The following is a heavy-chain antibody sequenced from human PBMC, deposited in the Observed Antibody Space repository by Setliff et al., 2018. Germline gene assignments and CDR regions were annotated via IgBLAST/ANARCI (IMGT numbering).Heavy chain of an antibody. D-gene: IGHD3-22*01. CDR1: GGSINRVY. J-gene: IGHJ5*02. CDR3: ARAAKYDSSGYYGFWFDP. CDR2: IHYSGNT. V-gene: IGHV4-59*01. Sequence: SETLSLTCSVSGGSINRVYWNWIRQPPGKGLEWIGNIHYSGNTNYNPSLKSRATITVDTSKNQFYLKLSSVTAADTAVYSCARAAKYDSSGYYGFWFDPWGQGTLVTVSS.